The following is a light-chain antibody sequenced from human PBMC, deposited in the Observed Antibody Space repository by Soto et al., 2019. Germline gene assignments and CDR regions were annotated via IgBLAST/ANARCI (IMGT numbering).Light chain of an antibody. J-gene: IGLJ3*02. CDR3: CSYAGSHSWV. Sequence: QSALTQPRSVSGSPGQSVTISCTGTSSDVGAYNYVSWYQQHPGKVPKLIINEVSERPSGVPDRFSGSKSGNTASLTISGLQAEDEADYYCCSYAGSHSWVFGGGTQLTVL. CDR2: EVS. CDR1: SSDVGAYNY. V-gene: IGLV2-11*01.